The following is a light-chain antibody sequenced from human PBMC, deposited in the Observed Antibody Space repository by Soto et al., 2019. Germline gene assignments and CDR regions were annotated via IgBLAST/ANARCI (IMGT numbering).Light chain of an antibody. V-gene: IGLV2-23*02. CDR2: EVT. J-gene: IGLJ1*01. Sequence: QSVLTQPASVSGSPGQSITISCTRTSNDVGSYNFVSWYQQHPGKAPKVLIYEVTKRPSGVSNRFSGSKSGNTASLTISGLQADDEADYYCCSDAVSSTYVFGSGTKVTVL. CDR1: SNDVGSYNF. CDR3: CSDAVSSTYV.